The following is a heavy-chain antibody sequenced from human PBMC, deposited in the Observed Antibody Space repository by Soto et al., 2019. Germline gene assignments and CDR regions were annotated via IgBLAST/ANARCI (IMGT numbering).Heavy chain of an antibody. V-gene: IGHV1-2*04. CDR2: INPNSGGT. CDR1: GYTFTGYY. J-gene: IGHJ5*02. CDR3: ARDAGYCSSTSCYNWFDP. Sequence: PSVKVSCKASGYTFTGYYMHWVRQAPGQGLEWMGWINPNSGGTNYAQKFQGWVTMTRDTSISTAYMELSRLRSDDTAVYYCARDAGYCSSTSCYNWFDPWGQGTLVTVSS. D-gene: IGHD2-2*01.